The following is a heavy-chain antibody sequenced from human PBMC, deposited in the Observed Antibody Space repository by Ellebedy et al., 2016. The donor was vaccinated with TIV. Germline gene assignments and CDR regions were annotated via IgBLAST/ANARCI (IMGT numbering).Heavy chain of an antibody. J-gene: IGHJ3*02. CDR3: ASIVGAEYAFDI. CDR1: GGTFISYA. V-gene: IGHV1-69*04. D-gene: IGHD1-26*01. CDR2: IIPILGIA. Sequence: AASVKVSCKASGGTFISYAISWVRQAPGQGLEWMGRIIPILGIANYAQKFQGRVTITADKSTSTAYMELSSLRSEDTAVYYCASIVGAEYAFDIWGQGTMVTVSS.